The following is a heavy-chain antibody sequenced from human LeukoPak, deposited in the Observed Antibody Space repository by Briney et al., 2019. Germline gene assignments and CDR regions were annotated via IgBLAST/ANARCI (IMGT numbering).Heavy chain of an antibody. CDR2: ISNDGNSK. J-gene: IGHJ4*02. CDR1: GFDFSGSH. Sequence: GGSLRLSCAASGFDFSGSHMHWVRQAPGKGLEWVSGISNDGNSKYYGDSVKGRFTISRDNSKNTLYLQMNSLRAEDTAVYYCAKDHYYGSGSYYYDYWGQGTLVTVSS. CDR3: AKDHYYGSGSYYYDY. D-gene: IGHD3-10*01. V-gene: IGHV3-30*04.